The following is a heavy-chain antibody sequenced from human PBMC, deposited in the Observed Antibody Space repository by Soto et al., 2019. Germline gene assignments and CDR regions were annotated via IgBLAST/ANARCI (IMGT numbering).Heavy chain of an antibody. CDR2: IRSKANSYAT. CDR1: GFAVSGSS. Sequence: EVQLVESGGGLVQPGGSLKLSCAASGFAVSGSSVHWVRQASGIGLEWVGRIRSKANSYATAYGASVKGRFTISRDDTKNTTYLQMNSLKSEDTAVYYCTACNSTSFYDNQGYWYFDLSGRGTLVTVSS. D-gene: IGHD2-2*01. CDR3: TACNSTSFYDNQGYWYFDL. J-gene: IGHJ2*01. V-gene: IGHV3-73*01.